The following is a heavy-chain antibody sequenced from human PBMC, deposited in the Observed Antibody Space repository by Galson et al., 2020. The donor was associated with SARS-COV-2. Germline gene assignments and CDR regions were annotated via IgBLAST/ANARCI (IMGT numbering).Heavy chain of an antibody. CDR1: GFIFENYA. J-gene: IGHJ4*02. V-gene: IGHV3-9*01. Sequence: SLKIYCAAYGFIFENYAMHGVRQPPGWGPALVCVNNWNSDRMGYSDSMQARLIISRDNDKNSLYLQMNSLRVEDTAFYYCVKGYWQYVRSLSEWWGQGTLVTVSS. CDR2: NNWNSDRM. CDR3: VKGYWQYVRSLSEW. D-gene: IGHD3-3*01.